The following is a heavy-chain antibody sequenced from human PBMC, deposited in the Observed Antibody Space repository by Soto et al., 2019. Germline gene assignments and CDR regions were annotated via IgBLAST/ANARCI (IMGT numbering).Heavy chain of an antibody. CDR1: GGTFSSYA. J-gene: IGHJ4*02. D-gene: IGHD6-19*01. CDR3: ASAYGGREAVAGRFDY. V-gene: IGHV1-69*01. Sequence: QVQLVQSGAEVKKPGSSVKVSCKASGGTFSSYAISWVRQAPEQGLEWMGGIIPIFGTANYAQKFQGRVTITADESTSTAYMELSSLRSEDTAVYYCASAYGGREAVAGRFDYWGQGTLVTVSS. CDR2: IIPIFGTA.